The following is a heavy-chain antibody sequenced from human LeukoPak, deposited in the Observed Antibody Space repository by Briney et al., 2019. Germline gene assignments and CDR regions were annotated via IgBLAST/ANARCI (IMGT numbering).Heavy chain of an antibody. CDR2: IIPIFGTA. D-gene: IGHD3-3*01. Sequence: ASVKVSCNASGGTFSSYAISWVRQAPGQGLEWMGGIIPIFGTANYAQKFQGRVTITADESTSTAYMELSSLRSEDTAVYYCARVTIFGVVTLDYWGQGTLVTVSS. CDR1: GGTFSSYA. V-gene: IGHV1-69*13. CDR3: ARVTIFGVVTLDY. J-gene: IGHJ4*02.